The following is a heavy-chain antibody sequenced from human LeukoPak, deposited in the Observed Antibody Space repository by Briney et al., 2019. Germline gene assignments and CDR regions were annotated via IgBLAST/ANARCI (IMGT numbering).Heavy chain of an antibody. Sequence: PGGSLRLSCAASGFTFSSYSMNWVRQAPGKGLEWVSSISSSSSYIYYADSVKGRFTISRDNAKNSLYLQMNSLRAEDTAVYYCARAHPSYCGGDCYRVADAFDIWGQGTMVTVSS. V-gene: IGHV3-21*01. CDR2: ISSSSSYI. D-gene: IGHD2-21*02. CDR1: GFTFSSYS. CDR3: ARAHPSYCGGDCYRVADAFDI. J-gene: IGHJ3*02.